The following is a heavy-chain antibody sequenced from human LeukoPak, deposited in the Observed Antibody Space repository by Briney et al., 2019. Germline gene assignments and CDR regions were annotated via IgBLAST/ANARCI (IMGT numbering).Heavy chain of an antibody. V-gene: IGHV1-69*01. CDR3: APDLVDTARNNWFDP. J-gene: IGHJ5*02. CDR2: IIPIFGTA. D-gene: IGHD5-18*01. Sequence: EASVKVSCKASGGTFSSYAISWVRQAPGQGLEWMGGIIPIFGTANYAQKFQGRVTITADESTSTAYMELSSLRSEDTAVYYCAPDLVDTARNNWFDPWGQGTLVTVSS. CDR1: GGTFSSYA.